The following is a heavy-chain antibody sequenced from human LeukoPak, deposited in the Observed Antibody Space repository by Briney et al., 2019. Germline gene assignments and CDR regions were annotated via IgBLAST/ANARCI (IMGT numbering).Heavy chain of an antibody. CDR1: GFTSSSYA. J-gene: IGHJ4*02. Sequence: QAGGSLRLSCAASGFTSSSYAMSWVRQAPGKGLEWVSSISGSGGSTYYADSVKGRFTISRDNSKNTVYLQMNSLRAEDTAVYYCAKDPLYDILTGYFGYWGQGTLVTVSS. CDR2: ISGSGGST. V-gene: IGHV3-23*01. CDR3: AKDPLYDILTGYFGY. D-gene: IGHD3-9*01.